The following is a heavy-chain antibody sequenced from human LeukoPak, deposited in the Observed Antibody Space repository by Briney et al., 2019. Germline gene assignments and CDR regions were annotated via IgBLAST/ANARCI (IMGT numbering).Heavy chain of an antibody. CDR3: ARSDYDFWSGYYAFDY. CDR2: ISSRSSTI. CDR1: GFTFSSYS. D-gene: IGHD3-3*01. Sequence: PGGSLRLSCAASGFTFSSYSMNWVRQAPGKGLEWVSYISSRSSTIYYADSVKGRFTISRDNAKNSLYLQMNSLRAEDTAVYCCARSDYDFWSGYYAFDYWGQGNLVTVSS. J-gene: IGHJ4*02. V-gene: IGHV3-48*01.